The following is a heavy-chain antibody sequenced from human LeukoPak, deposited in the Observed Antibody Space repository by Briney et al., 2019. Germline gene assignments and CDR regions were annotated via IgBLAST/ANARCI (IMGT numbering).Heavy chain of an antibody. CDR2: ISSSSGYI. V-gene: IGHV3-21*01. CDR1: GFTFSSYS. CDR3: ARGPLNWFDP. J-gene: IGHJ5*02. Sequence: GGSLRLSCAASGFTFSSYSMNWVRQAPGKGLEWVSSISSSSGYIYYADSVKGRFTISRDNAKNSLYLQMNSLRAEDTAVYYCARGPLNWFDPWGQGTLVTVSS.